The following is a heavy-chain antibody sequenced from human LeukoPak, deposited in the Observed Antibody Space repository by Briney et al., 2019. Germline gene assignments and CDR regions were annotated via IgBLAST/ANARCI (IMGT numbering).Heavy chain of an antibody. CDR2: ISGDGGST. V-gene: IGHV3-43*02. Sequence: GGSLRLSCAASGFTFDDYAMHWVRQAPGKGLEWVSLISGDGGSTYCADSVKGRFTISRDNSKNSLYLQMNSLRTEDTVLYYCAKQDILTGYYAYYYYYYGMDVWGQGTTVTVSS. D-gene: IGHD3-9*01. CDR1: GFTFDDYA. CDR3: AKQDILTGYYAYYYYYYGMDV. J-gene: IGHJ6*02.